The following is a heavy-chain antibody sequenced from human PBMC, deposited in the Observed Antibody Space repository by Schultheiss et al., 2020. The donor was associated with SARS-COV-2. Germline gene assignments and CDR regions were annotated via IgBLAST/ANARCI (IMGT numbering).Heavy chain of an antibody. J-gene: IGHJ6*02. Sequence: GESLKISCKGSGYSFTSYWIGWVRQMPGKGLEWVGIIYPGDSDTRYTPSFEGQVTISVDKSTNTAYLQWGSLKASDTATYYCARHVLWVARRLDEGMDVWGQGTTVTVSS. CDR3: ARHVLWVARRLDEGMDV. CDR1: GYSFTSYW. D-gene: IGHD3-16*01. V-gene: IGHV5-51*01. CDR2: IYPGDSDT.